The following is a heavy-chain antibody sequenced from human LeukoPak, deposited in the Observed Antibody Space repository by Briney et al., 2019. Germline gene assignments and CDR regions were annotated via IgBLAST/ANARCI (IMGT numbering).Heavy chain of an antibody. D-gene: IGHD3-16*01. J-gene: IGHJ3*02. CDR2: IIPIFGTA. CDR1: GGTFSSYA. Sequence: SVKVSCKASGGTFSSYAISWVRQAPGQGLEWMGGIIPIFGTANYAQKFQGRVTITADKSTSTAYMELSSLRSEDTAVYYCATGYVEGAFDIWGQGTMVTVSS. CDR3: ATGYVEGAFDI. V-gene: IGHV1-69*06.